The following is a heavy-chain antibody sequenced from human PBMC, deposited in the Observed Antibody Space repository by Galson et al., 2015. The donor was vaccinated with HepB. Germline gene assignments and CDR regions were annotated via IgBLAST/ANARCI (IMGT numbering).Heavy chain of an antibody. D-gene: IGHD3-22*01. CDR2: IYWDDDK. Sequence: PSLVKPTQTLTLSCTFSGFSLSTSGVGVGWIRQPPGKALEWLALIYWDDDKRYSPSLKSRLTITKDTSKNQVVLTMTNMDPVDTATYYCAHRPYDSSGYYSYFDYWGQGTLVTVSS. J-gene: IGHJ4*02. V-gene: IGHV2-5*02. CDR3: AHRPYDSSGYYSYFDY. CDR1: GFSLSTSGVG.